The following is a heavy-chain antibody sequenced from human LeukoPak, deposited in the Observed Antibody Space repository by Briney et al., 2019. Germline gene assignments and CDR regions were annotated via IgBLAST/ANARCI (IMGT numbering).Heavy chain of an antibody. CDR3: TTVGYYYDSTGYSNLYDY. CDR1: GFTFSNAW. CDR2: IKSKTDGGTT. D-gene: IGHD3-22*01. J-gene: IGHJ4*02. V-gene: IGHV3-15*01. Sequence: PGGSLRLSCAASGFTFSNAWMSWVRQAPGKGLEWVGRIKSKTDGGTTDYAAPVKGRFTISRDDSKNTLYLQMNSLKTEDTAVYYCTTVGYYYDSTGYSNLYDYWGQGTLVTVSS.